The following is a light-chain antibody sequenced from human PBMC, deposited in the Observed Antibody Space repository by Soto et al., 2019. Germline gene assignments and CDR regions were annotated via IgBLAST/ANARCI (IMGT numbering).Light chain of an antibody. Sequence: DIQMTQSPSTLSGSVGDRVTITCRASQTISSWLAWYQQKPGKAPKLLIYKASTLKSGVPSRFSGSGSGTEFTLTISSLQPEDFATYYCQQLHVYPSTFGGGTKVDTK. J-gene: IGKJ4*01. CDR1: QTISSW. V-gene: IGKV1-5*03. CDR3: QQLHVYPST. CDR2: KAS.